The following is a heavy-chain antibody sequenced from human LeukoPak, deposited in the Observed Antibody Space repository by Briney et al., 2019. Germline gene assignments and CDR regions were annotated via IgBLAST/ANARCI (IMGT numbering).Heavy chain of an antibody. D-gene: IGHD6-19*01. Sequence: SETLSLTCSVSGGSVSSGSYYWSWIRRPPGKGLEWIGDIYYSGSTNYNPSLKSRVTISVDPSRNQLSLKLNSVTAADTAVYYCARQGYKSGWYPTFDFWGPGTQVIVSS. CDR2: IYYSGST. CDR1: GGSVSSGSYY. J-gene: IGHJ4*02. V-gene: IGHV4-61*01. CDR3: ARQGYKSGWYPTFDF.